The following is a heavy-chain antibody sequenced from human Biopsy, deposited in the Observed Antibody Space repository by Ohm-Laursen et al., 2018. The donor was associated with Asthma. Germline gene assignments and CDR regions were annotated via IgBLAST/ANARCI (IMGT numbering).Heavy chain of an antibody. J-gene: IGHJ4*02. D-gene: IGHD6-19*01. Sequence: SLRLSCAASGFTFSSSAMSWVRQAPGKGLERVSAITGSGGTTCYADSVRGRFTISRDNSKSTLFLQMDSLSAEDTAAYYCAKDFRGIAVAGDRGFDYWGQGTLVTVSS. CDR1: GFTFSSSA. CDR3: AKDFRGIAVAGDRGFDY. V-gene: IGHV3-23*01. CDR2: ITGSGGTT.